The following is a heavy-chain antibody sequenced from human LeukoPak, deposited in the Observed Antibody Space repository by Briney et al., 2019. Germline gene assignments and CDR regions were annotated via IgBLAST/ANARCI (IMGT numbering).Heavy chain of an antibody. CDR3: ARDSSAHFDY. V-gene: IGHV4-59*01. CDR2: FYYSGST. J-gene: IGHJ4*02. Sequence: PSETLSLTCTVSGGSISSYYWSWIRQPPGKGLEWIGYFYYSGSTDYNPSLKSRVTISVDTFKNQFSLNLSSVTAADTAVYYCARDSSAHFDYWGQGTLVTVSS. CDR1: GGSISSYY.